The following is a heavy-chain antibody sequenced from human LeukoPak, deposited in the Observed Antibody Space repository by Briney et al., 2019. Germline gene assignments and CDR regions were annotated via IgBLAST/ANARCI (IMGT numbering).Heavy chain of an antibody. Sequence: ASVKVSCKASGYTFTGYYMHWVRQAPGQGLEWMGWINPNSGGTNYAQKFQGRVTMTTDTSTSTAYMELRSLRSDDTAVYYCARDLAYYDIFDYWGQGTLVTVSS. D-gene: IGHD3-9*01. CDR3: ARDLAYYDIFDY. CDR1: GYTFTGYY. J-gene: IGHJ4*02. CDR2: INPNSGGT. V-gene: IGHV1-2*02.